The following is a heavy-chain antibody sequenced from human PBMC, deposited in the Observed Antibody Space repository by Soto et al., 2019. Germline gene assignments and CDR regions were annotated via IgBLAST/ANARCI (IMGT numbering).Heavy chain of an antibody. CDR3: ARDLRVTILPSGRGDAFDI. J-gene: IGHJ3*02. CDR1: GCTFGSYA. V-gene: IGHV1-69*06. Sequence: SLKLSWESSGCTFGSYAMIWVRQDPGQGLEWMGGIIPIFGTANYAQKFQGRVTITADKSTSTAYMELSSLRSEDTAVYYCARDLRVTILPSGRGDAFDIWGHGKMVIVSS. D-gene: IGHD2-15*01. CDR2: IIPIFGTA.